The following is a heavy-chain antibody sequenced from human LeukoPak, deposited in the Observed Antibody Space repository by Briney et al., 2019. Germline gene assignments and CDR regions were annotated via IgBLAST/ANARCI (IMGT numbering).Heavy chain of an antibody. CDR2: IYYSGST. Sequence: SETLSLTCTVSGGSISSYYWSWIRQPPGKGLEWIGYIYYSGSTNHNPSLKSRVTISVDTSKNQFSLKLSSVTAADTAVYYCARLGQNYDILTGYYNGYYFDYWGQGTLVTVSS. D-gene: IGHD3-9*01. CDR1: GGSISSYY. V-gene: IGHV4-59*01. J-gene: IGHJ4*02. CDR3: ARLGQNYDILTGYYNGYYFDY.